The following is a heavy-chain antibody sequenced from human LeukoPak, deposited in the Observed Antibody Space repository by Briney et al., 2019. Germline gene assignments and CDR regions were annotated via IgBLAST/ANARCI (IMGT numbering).Heavy chain of an antibody. CDR1: GGSISSSSYY. CDR3: TRNSGIIFGFRYSDL. CDR2: IYYSGST. J-gene: IGHJ2*01. V-gene: IGHV4-39*07. Sequence: SETLSLTCTVSGGSISSSSYYWGWIRQPPGKGLEWIGSIYYSGSTYYNPSLKSRVTISVETSKNQFSLKLSSVTAADTAVYYCTRNSGIIFGFRYSDLWGRGTLVTVSS. D-gene: IGHD3/OR15-3a*01.